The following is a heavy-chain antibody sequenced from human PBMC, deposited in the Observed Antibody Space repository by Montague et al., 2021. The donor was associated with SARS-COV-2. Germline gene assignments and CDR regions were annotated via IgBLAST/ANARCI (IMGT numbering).Heavy chain of an antibody. CDR2: MNPNSGNT. J-gene: IGHJ4*02. CDR1: GYTLTSYD. V-gene: IGHV1-8*01. Sequence: SVKVSCKASGYTLTSYDINWVRQATGQGLKWMGWMNPNSGNTGYAQRFQGRVTMTRNTSISTAYMELSSLRSEDTAVYYCARGRITMVRGVIIDNLFDYWGQETLVTVSS. CDR3: ARGRITMVRGVIIDNLFDY. D-gene: IGHD3-10*01.